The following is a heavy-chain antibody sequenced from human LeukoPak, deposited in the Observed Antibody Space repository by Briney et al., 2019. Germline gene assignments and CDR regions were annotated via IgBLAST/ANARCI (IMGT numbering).Heavy chain of an antibody. Sequence: KPSETVSLTCSVSGGSVSRDYWSWIRQPPGKRLEWLGHIYNIGGTNYNPSLKSRVSISLDTSKNHFSLMQRSVTAADTAVYNCAREAVAGTLDNWGEGAPGTVSS. CDR3: AREAVAGTLDN. CDR2: IYNIGGT. D-gene: IGHD6-19*01. J-gene: IGHJ4*02. CDR1: GGSVSRDY. V-gene: IGHV4-59*02.